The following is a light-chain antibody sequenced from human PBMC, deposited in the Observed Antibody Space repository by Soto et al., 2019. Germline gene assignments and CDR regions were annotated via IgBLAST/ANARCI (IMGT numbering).Light chain of an antibody. CDR1: QSISSY. V-gene: IGKV1-39*01. CDR3: QQSYSTPLCT. J-gene: IGKJ2*02. CDR2: AAS. Sequence: DIQMTQSPSSLSASVGDRVTITCRASQSISSYLNWYQQKPGKAPKLLIYAASSLQSGVPSRFSGSGSGPDFTLTISSLQPEDFATYYCQQSYSTPLCTFDQGTKLEIK.